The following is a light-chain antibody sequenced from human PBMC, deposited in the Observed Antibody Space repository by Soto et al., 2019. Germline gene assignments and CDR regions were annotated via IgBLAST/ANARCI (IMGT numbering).Light chain of an antibody. CDR1: QSISSN. Sequence: EIVMTQSPATLSMSQGERATLSCRASQSISSNLAWYQQKPGQAPRLLIYGASNRATGIPARFSGGGSETEFALTSSSLQSEDFAVYYCKQYDNWPPTYTVGQGTKREIK. V-gene: IGKV3-15*01. CDR3: KQYDNWPPTYT. CDR2: GAS. J-gene: IGKJ2*01.